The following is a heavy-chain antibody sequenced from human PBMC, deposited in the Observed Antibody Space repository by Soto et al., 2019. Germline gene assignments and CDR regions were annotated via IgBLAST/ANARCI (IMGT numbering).Heavy chain of an antibody. D-gene: IGHD6-13*01. V-gene: IGHV4-59*01. J-gene: IGHJ4*02. Sequence: PSETLSLTCTISGASIRSSYWSWVRQPPGRGLEWIGYVYYIGTTNSNPSLKSRVTISADTSKNLFSLKVVSVTPADTAVYFCARDMSGGSSWYEFDSWGPGTLVTVSS. CDR3: ARDMSGGSSWYEFDS. CDR1: GASIRSSY. CDR2: VYYIGTT.